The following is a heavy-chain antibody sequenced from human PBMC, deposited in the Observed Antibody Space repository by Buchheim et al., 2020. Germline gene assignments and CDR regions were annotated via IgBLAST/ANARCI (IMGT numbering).Heavy chain of an antibody. CDR2: ISYDGSNK. CDR1: GFTFSSYA. Sequence: QVQLVESGGGVVQPGRSLRLSCAASGFTFSSYAMHWVRQAPGKGLEWVAVISYDGSNKYYADSVKGRFTISRDNSKNTLYLQMNSLRAEDTAVYYCARDGSFPDYYGSGKWGPLDYWGQGTL. V-gene: IGHV3-30*01. D-gene: IGHD3-10*01. CDR3: ARDGSFPDYYGSGKWGPLDY. J-gene: IGHJ4*02.